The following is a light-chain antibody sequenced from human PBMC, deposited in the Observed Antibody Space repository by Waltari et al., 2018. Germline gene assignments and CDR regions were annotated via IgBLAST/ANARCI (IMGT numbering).Light chain of an antibody. CDR2: GVN. V-gene: IGLV1-40*01. Sequence: QSVLTQPPSVSGAPGQRVTISCSGRGSNIGAGYDVPWYRQLPGQAPTLLLYGVNTRPPGVSDRFSGSQFDTSASLAIAGLQADDEADYYCQSYDTTLSVVFGGGTKLTVL. CDR1: GSNIGAGYD. CDR3: QSYDTTLSVV. J-gene: IGLJ2*01.